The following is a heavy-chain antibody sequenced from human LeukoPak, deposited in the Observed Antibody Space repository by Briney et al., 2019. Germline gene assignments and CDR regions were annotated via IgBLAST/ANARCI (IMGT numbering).Heavy chain of an antibody. Sequence: GRSLRLSCAASGFTFSSYGMHWVRQAPGKGLEWVAVISYDGSNKYYADSVKGRFTISRDNSKNTLYLQMNSLRAEDTAVYYCARDNSHSNIYSTRGNAFDIWGQGTMVAVSS. J-gene: IGHJ3*02. V-gene: IGHV3-30*03. CDR3: ARDNSHSNIYSTRGNAFDI. CDR1: GFTFSSYG. D-gene: IGHD3-16*01. CDR2: ISYDGSNK.